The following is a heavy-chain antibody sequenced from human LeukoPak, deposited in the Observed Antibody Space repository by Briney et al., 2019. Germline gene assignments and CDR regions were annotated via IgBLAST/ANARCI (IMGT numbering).Heavy chain of an antibody. D-gene: IGHD4-23*01. CDR3: ARVSGDYGGNSDWH. CDR1: GGSFSGYY. J-gene: IGHJ4*02. CDR2: INHSGST. V-gene: IGHV4-34*01. Sequence: PSETLSLTCAVYGGSFSGYYWSWIRQPPGKGLEWIGEINHSGSTNYNPSLKSRVTISVDTSKNQFSLKLSSVTAADTAVYYCARVSGDYGGNSDWHWGQGTLVTVSS.